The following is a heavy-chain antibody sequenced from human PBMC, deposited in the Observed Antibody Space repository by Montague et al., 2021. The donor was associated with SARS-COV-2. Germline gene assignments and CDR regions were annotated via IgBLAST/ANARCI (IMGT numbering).Heavy chain of an antibody. D-gene: IGHD3-3*01. CDR2: VYNSGTA. CDR3: VRGAIRGPYNWFDP. V-gene: IGHV4-59*01. J-gene: IGHJ5*02. Sequence: SETLSLTCTVSRGSISTYYWSWIRQPPGRGLEWIGYVYNSGTAIYNPSLHGRVTISVDTSKSQFSLQLSSVSAADTAIYYRVRGAIRGPYNWFDPWGQGTLVAVSS. CDR1: RGSISTYY.